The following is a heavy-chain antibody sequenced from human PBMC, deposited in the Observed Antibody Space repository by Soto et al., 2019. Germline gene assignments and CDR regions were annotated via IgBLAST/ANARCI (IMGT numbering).Heavy chain of an antibody. CDR1: GFIFDNYA. V-gene: IGHV3-23*01. CDR2: ISGGGSAT. J-gene: IGHJ4*02. CDR3: AKIKQGYFDY. Sequence: EVQLLESGGGLVQPGGSLRLSCAASGFIFDNYAMSWARQAPGKGLEWISTISGGGSATFYADSVKGRFTISGDSSKSTMYLQMHSLRAEDTAIYYCAKIKQGYFDYWGQGTQVIVSS.